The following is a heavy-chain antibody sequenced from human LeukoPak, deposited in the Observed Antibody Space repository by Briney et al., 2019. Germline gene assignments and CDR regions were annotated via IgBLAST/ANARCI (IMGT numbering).Heavy chain of an antibody. CDR2: IYSGGST. J-gene: IGHJ4*02. CDR3: ARAPLDSSSWYYFDY. Sequence: GGSLRLSCAASGFTVSSNYMSWVRQAPGKGLEWVSVIYSGGSTYYADSVKGRFTISRDNSKNTLYLQMNSLRAEDTAVYYCARAPLDSSSWYYFDYWGQGTLVTVSS. CDR1: GFTVSSNY. D-gene: IGHD6-13*01. V-gene: IGHV3-53*01.